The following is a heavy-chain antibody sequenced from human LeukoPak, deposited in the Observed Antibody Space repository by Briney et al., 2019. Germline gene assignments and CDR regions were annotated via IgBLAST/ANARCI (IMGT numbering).Heavy chain of an antibody. CDR3: ASARLYSSSWYCYFDY. V-gene: IGHV3-48*03. D-gene: IGHD6-13*01. CDR2: ISSGGTTI. Sequence: PGGSLRLSCAASGFTFSSYAMSWVRQAPGKGLEWVSYISSGGTTIYYADSVKGRFTISRDNAKNSLYLQMNNLRAEDTAVYYCASARLYSSSWYCYFDYWGRGTLVTVSS. J-gene: IGHJ4*02. CDR1: GFTFSSYA.